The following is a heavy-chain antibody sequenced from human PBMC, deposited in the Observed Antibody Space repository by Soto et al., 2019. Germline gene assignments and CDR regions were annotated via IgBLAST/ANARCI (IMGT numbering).Heavy chain of an antibody. CDR1: GFTFSSYA. V-gene: IGHV3-23*01. CDR3: AKPRTPKRGIGGGGNDY. CDR2: ISGSGGST. J-gene: IGHJ4*02. Sequence: EVQLLESGGGLVQPGGSLRLSCAASGFTFSSYAMSWVRQAPGKGLEWVSAISGSGGSTYYADSVKGRFTISRDNSKNPLYLQMNSLRAEDTAVYYCAKPRTPKRGIGGGGNDYWGQGTLVTVSS. D-gene: IGHD3-10*01.